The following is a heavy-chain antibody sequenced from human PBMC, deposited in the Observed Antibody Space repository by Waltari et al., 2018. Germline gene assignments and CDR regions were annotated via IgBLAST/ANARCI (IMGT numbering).Heavy chain of an antibody. V-gene: IGHV3-30-3*01. J-gene: IGHJ4*02. Sequence: QVQLVESGGGVVQPGRSLRLSCAASGFTFNNFAMHWVRQAPGKGLEWGALISLLGAKVYYTDAVRGRFTISRDNSNNTLYLQMESLKPEDTGVYYCARGGNVVVILAATLDYWGQGALVTVSS. D-gene: IGHD2-15*01. CDR3: ARGGNVVVILAATLDY. CDR1: GFTFNNFA. CDR2: ISLLGAKV.